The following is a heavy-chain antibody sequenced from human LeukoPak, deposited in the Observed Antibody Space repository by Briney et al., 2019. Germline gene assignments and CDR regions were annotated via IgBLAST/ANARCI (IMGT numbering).Heavy chain of an antibody. D-gene: IGHD3-22*01. CDR1: GFTFSSYS. J-gene: IGHJ4*02. Sequence: GGSLRLSCAASGFTFSSYSMNWVRQAPGKRLEWVSAISGSGGSTYYADSVKGRFTISRDNSKNTLYLQMNSLRAEYTAVYYFAKGDYYDSSLSSFDYWGQGTLVTVSS. V-gene: IGHV3-23*01. CDR2: ISGSGGST. CDR3: AKGDYYDSSLSSFDY.